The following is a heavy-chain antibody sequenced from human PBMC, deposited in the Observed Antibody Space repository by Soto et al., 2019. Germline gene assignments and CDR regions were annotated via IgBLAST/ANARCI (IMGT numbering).Heavy chain of an antibody. CDR3: ARGSGIVVVPAAIGVYGMDV. CDR2: IIPISGTA. V-gene: IGHV1-69*06. D-gene: IGHD2-2*02. CDR1: GGTFSSYA. Sequence: QVQLVQSGAEVKKPGSSVKVSCKASGGTFSSYAISWVRQAPGQGLEWMGGIIPISGTANYAQKFQGRVTITADKSTSTAYMELSSLRSEDTAVYYCARGSGIVVVPAAIGVYGMDVWGQGTTVTVSS. J-gene: IGHJ6*02.